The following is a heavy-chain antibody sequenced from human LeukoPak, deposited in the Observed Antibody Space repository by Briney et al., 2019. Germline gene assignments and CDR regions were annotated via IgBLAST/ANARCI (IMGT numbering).Heavy chain of an antibody. CDR1: GFPFSTYA. CDR3: ARWYNWNDGVALDI. V-gene: IGHV3-48*04. D-gene: IGHD1-1*01. J-gene: IGHJ3*02. CDR2: ITSSSFTI. Sequence: PGGSLRLSCAASGFPFSTYAMSWVRQAPGKGLEWVSYITSSSFTIHYADSVKGRFTISRDNAKNSLYLQMNSLRAEDTAVYYCARWYNWNDGVALDIWGQGTMVTVSS.